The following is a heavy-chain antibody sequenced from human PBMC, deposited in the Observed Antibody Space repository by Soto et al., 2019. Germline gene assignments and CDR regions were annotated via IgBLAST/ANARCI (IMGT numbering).Heavy chain of an antibody. J-gene: IGHJ4*02. CDR1: GFTVSSNY. CDR3: ARGGSRRLQLWFVFDY. Sequence: EVQLVESGGGLIQPGGALRLSCAASGFTVSSNYMSWVRQAPGKGLEWVSVIYSGGSTYYADSVKDRFTISRDNSKNTLYLQLNGLRVEDTAVYYCARGGSRRLQLWFVFDYWGQGTLVTVSS. CDR2: IYSGGST. D-gene: IGHD5-18*01. V-gene: IGHV3-53*01.